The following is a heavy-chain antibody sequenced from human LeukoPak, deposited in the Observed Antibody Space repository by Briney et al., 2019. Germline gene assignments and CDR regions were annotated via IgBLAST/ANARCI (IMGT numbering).Heavy chain of an antibody. Sequence: GASVKVSCKASGYTFTGYYIHWVRQAPGQGLEWMGWINPNSRGTNYAQKFQGRVTMTRDTSISTAYMELTRLRSDDTAVFYCARAPLGGPLRFFDDWGQGTLVTVSS. CDR2: INPNSRGT. CDR3: ARAPLGGPLRFFDD. V-gene: IGHV1-2*02. J-gene: IGHJ5*02. D-gene: IGHD3-3*01. CDR1: GYTFTGYY.